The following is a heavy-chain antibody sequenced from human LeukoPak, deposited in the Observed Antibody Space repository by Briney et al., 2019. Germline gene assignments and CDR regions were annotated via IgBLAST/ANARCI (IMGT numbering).Heavy chain of an antibody. D-gene: IGHD3-10*01. CDR2: TYYRSKWYN. J-gene: IGHJ4*02. Sequence: GRTYYRSKWYNDYAVSVKSRITISPDTSRNQFSLQLNSVTPEDTAVYYCAGDKTGSGYADYWGQGTLVTVSS. V-gene: IGHV6-1*01. CDR3: AGDKTGSGYADY.